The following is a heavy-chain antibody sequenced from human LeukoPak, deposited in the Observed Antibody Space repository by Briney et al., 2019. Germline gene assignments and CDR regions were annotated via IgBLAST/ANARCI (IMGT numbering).Heavy chain of an antibody. Sequence: GGSLRLSCAASGFTVSSNYMSWVRQAPGKGLEWVSVIYTGGTTYYADSVKGRFTISRDNSKNTVYLQMNSLRAEDTAVYHCARVDSRTAQFDYWGQGTLVTVSS. CDR1: GFTVSSNY. V-gene: IGHV3-66*01. J-gene: IGHJ4*02. CDR2: IYTGGTT. CDR3: ARVDSRTAQFDY. D-gene: IGHD6-13*01.